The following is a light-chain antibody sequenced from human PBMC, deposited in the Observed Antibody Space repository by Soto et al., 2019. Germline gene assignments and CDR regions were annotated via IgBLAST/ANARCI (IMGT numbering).Light chain of an antibody. J-gene: IGKJ1*01. CDR1: QSVLHSSNNKNY. CDR3: QQYYSNPPT. Sequence: DIVVPQSPDSLAVSLGERAIINCNSSQSVLHSSNNKNYLTWYQQKPGQTPKMLIYWASTRESGVPDRFSGSGSGTDCTLTVSRLQAEDVVVYYCQQYYSNPPTFGQGTKVDI. CDR2: WAS. V-gene: IGKV4-1*01.